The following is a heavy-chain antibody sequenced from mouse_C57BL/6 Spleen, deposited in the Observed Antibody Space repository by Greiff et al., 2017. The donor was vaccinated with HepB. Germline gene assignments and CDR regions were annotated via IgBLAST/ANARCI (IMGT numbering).Heavy chain of an antibody. Sequence: QVQLQQSGPELVKPGASVKISCKASGYAFSSSWMNWVKQRPGKGLEWIGRIYPGDGDTNYNGKFKGKATLTADKSSSTAYMQLSSLTSEDSAVYCCARLNYDYDPAWFAYWGQGTLVTVSA. J-gene: IGHJ3*01. CDR1: GYAFSSSW. D-gene: IGHD2-4*01. CDR3: ARLNYDYDPAWFAY. V-gene: IGHV1-82*01. CDR2: IYPGDGDT.